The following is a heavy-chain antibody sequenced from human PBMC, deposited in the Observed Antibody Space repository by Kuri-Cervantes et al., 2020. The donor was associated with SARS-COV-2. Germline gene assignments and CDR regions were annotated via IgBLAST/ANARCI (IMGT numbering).Heavy chain of an antibody. CDR3: ARDWAPGVAAREFDY. Sequence: GGSLRLSCAASGFTVSSNYMSWVRQAPGKGLEWVSVIYSGGSTYYADSVKGRFTISRDNAKNSLYLQMNSLRAEDTAVYYCARDWAPGVAAREFDYWGQGTLVTVSS. D-gene: IGHD6-6*01. CDR1: GFTVSSNY. J-gene: IGHJ4*02. CDR2: IYSGGST. V-gene: IGHV3-53*01.